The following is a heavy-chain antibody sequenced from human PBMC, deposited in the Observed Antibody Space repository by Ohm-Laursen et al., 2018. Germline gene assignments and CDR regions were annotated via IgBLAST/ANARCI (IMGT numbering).Heavy chain of an antibody. V-gene: IGHV3-74*01. CDR2: INADGTTT. J-gene: IGHJ4*02. D-gene: IGHD1-26*01. CDR3: AREGKMGATDY. CDR1: GFTFSSYE. Sequence: SLRLSCSASGFTFSSYEMNWVRQAPGKGLVWVSRINADGTTTRHADSVRGRFTISRDNAKNTLYLQITSLSAEDTAVYYCAREGKMGATDYWGQGTRVTVAS.